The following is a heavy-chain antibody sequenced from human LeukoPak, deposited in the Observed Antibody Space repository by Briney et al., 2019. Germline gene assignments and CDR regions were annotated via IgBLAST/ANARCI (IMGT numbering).Heavy chain of an antibody. CDR2: IKQDGSEK. CDR1: GFTFSSYW. CDR3: ARVSGLATNEYFQH. Sequence: GGSLRLSCPASGFTFSSYWMSWVRQAPGKGLEWVANIKQDGSEKYYVDSVKGRFTISRDNAKNSLYLQMNSLRAEDTAVYYCARVSGLATNEYFQHWGQGTLVTVSS. J-gene: IGHJ1*01. D-gene: IGHD5-12*01. V-gene: IGHV3-7*03.